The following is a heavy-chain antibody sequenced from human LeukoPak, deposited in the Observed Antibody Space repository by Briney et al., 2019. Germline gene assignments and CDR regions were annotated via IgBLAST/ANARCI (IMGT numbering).Heavy chain of an antibody. Sequence: PGGSLRLSCAASGFTFRSYAMSWVRQAPGKGLEWVSAIGDSGNSTYYADSVKGRFTISRDNSKNTLYLQMNILRAEDTAVYYCAKLPPRVVQSANYYFDYWGQGTLVTVSS. D-gene: IGHD2-2*01. V-gene: IGHV3-23*01. J-gene: IGHJ4*02. CDR1: GFTFRSYA. CDR3: AKLPPRVVQSANYYFDY. CDR2: IGDSGNST.